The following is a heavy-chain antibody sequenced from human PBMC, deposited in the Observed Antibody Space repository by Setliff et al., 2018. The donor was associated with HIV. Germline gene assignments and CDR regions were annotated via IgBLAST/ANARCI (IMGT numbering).Heavy chain of an antibody. CDR1: GGSISSYY. CDR3: ARGYYDSSGTFDY. V-gene: IGHV4-4*09. CDR2: IYTSGST. Sequence: ASETLSLTCTVSGGSISSYYWSWIRQPPGKGLEWIGYIYTSGSTNYNPSLKGRVTISVDTSKNQFSLKLSSVTAADTAVYYCARGYYDSSGTFDYWGQGTLVTVSS. D-gene: IGHD3-22*01. J-gene: IGHJ4*02.